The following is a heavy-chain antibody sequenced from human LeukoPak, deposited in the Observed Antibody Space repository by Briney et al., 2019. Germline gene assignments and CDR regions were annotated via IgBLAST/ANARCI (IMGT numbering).Heavy chain of an antibody. J-gene: IGHJ4*02. CDR3: ARDRFVVVPAVRPFDY. CDR1: GFTFSSYW. V-gene: IGHV3-7*01. CDR2: IKQDGSEK. Sequence: GGSLRLSCAASGFTFSSYWMSWVRQAPGKGLEWVANIKQDGSEKYYVDSVKGRLTISRDNAKNSLYLQMNSLRAEDTAVYYCARDRFVVVPAVRPFDYWGQGTLVTVSS. D-gene: IGHD2-2*01.